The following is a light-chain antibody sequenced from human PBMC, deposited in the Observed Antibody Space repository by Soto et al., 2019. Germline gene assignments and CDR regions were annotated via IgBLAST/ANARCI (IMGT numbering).Light chain of an antibody. CDR1: QSVSNSY. V-gene: IGKV3-20*01. J-gene: IGKJ1*01. CDR2: GAS. Sequence: EIVLTQSPGTLSLSPGERATLSCRASQSVSNSYLAWYQQKPGQGPRLLIYGASSRATGIPDRFSGSGSGTDFTHTISRLEPEDFAVYYCQQYAGSPSTFGQGTKVDIK. CDR3: QQYAGSPST.